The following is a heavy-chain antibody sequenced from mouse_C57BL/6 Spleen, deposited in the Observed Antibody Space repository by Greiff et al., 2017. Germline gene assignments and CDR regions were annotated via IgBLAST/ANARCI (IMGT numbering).Heavy chain of an antibody. Sequence: EVQLQQSGPELVKPGASVKMSCKASGYTFTDYNMHWVKQSHGKSLEWIGSINPNNGGTSYNQKFKGKATLTVNKASSPAYMELRSLTSEDSAVYYCAREGYGSSWCAYWGQGTLVTVSA. D-gene: IGHD1-1*01. J-gene: IGHJ3*01. CDR1: GYTFTDYN. CDR3: AREGYGSSWCAY. V-gene: IGHV1-22*01. CDR2: INPNNGGT.